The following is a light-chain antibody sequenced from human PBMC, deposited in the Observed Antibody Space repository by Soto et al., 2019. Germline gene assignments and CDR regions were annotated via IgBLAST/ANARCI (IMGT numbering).Light chain of an antibody. J-gene: IGLJ3*02. Sequence: QSALTQPASVSGSPGQSITISCTGTSNDFGGYNYVSWYQQHPGKAPKLIIYDVSNRPSGVADRFSGSKSGNTASLTISGLQAEDEAGYYCSSYTSSGTGVFGGGTKLTVL. CDR2: DVS. CDR1: SNDFGGYNY. CDR3: SSYTSSGTGV. V-gene: IGLV2-14*01.